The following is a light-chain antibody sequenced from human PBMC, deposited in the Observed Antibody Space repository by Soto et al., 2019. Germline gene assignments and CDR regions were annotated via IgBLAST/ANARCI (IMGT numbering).Light chain of an antibody. Sequence: QSVLTQPPSASGTPGQRVTISCSGSSSNIGSNYVYWYQQLPGTAPKLLIYRNNQRPSGVPDRFSGSKSGTSASLAISGLRSEDEADYYCAAWDGSLSGPNYVFGTGTKLTVL. V-gene: IGLV1-47*01. CDR3: AAWDGSLSGPNYV. J-gene: IGLJ1*01. CDR1: SSNIGSNY. CDR2: RNN.